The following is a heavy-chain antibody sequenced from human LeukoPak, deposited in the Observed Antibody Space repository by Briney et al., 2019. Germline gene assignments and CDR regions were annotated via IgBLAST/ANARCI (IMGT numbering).Heavy chain of an antibody. Sequence: EASVKVSCKASGYTFTSYGISWVRQAPGQGLEWMGWISAYNGNTNYAQKLQGRVTMTTDTSTSTAYMELRSLRSDDTAVYHCARSGAYYDDSYFDYWGQGTLVTVSS. D-gene: IGHD3-22*01. CDR3: ARSGAYYDDSYFDY. CDR2: ISAYNGNT. V-gene: IGHV1-18*01. J-gene: IGHJ4*02. CDR1: GYTFTSYG.